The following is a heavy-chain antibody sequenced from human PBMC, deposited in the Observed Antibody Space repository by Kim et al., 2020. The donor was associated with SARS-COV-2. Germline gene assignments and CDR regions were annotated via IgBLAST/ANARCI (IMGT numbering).Heavy chain of an antibody. CDR1: GFTFDDYA. CDR3: AKAQDCSSTSCYYIDY. CDR2: ISWNSGSI. V-gene: IGHV3-9*01. Sequence: GGSLRLSCAASGFTFDDYAMHWVRQAPGEGLEWVSGISWNSGSIGYADSVKGRFTISRDNAKNSLYLQMNSLRAEDTALYYCAKAQDCSSTSCYYIDYWGQGTLVTVSS. J-gene: IGHJ4*02. D-gene: IGHD2-2*01.